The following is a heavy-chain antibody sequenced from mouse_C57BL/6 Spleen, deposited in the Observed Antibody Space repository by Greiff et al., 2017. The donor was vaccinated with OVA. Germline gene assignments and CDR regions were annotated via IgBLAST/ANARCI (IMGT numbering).Heavy chain of an antibody. CDR3: ARRDLYYDYVWYFDV. D-gene: IGHD2-4*01. CDR1: GFNIKNTY. Sequence: DVQLQESVAELVRPGASVKLSCTASGFNIKNTYMHWVKQRPEQGLEWIGRIDPANGNTKYAPKFQGKATITADTSSNTAYLQLSSLTSEDTAIYYCARRDLYYDYVWYFDVWGTGTTVTVSS. CDR2: IDPANGNT. V-gene: IGHV14-3*01. J-gene: IGHJ1*03.